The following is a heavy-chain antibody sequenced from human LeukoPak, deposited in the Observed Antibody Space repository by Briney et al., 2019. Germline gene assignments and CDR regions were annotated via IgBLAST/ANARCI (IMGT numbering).Heavy chain of an antibody. CDR3: ARDGITGNTLDY. V-gene: IGHV3-33*01. CDR2: IWYDGSNK. D-gene: IGHD1-20*01. CDR1: GFTFSSYG. J-gene: IGHJ4*02. Sequence: GGSLRLSCAASGFTFSSYGMHWVRQAPGKGREWVAVIWYDGSNKYYADSVKGRFTISRDNSKNTLYLQMNSLRAEDTAVYYCARDGITGNTLDYWGQGTLVTVSS.